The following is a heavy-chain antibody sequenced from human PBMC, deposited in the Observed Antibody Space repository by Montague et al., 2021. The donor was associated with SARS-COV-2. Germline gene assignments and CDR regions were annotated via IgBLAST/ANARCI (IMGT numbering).Heavy chain of an antibody. D-gene: IGHD3-16*01. Sequence: SETLSLTCTVSGGSITGYYWSWLRRPPGKGLEWIAYIYYGGAVNYNPSLGSRVTISTDTSKNQLSLKVNPVTAADTAVYYCVRDHPYGRTWGAYDIWGQGKVVTVS. CDR3: VRDHPYGRTWGAYDI. CDR2: IYYGGAV. V-gene: IGHV4-59*01. J-gene: IGHJ3*02. CDR1: GGSITGYY.